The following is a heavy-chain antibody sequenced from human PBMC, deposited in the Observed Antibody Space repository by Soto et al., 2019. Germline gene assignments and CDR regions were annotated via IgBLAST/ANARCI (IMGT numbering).Heavy chain of an antibody. CDR2: IYHSGST. V-gene: IGHV4-30-2*01. CDR3: ARGDDYGGNSHFDY. D-gene: IGHD4-17*01. Sequence: QLQLQESGSGLVKPSQTLSLTCAVSGGSISSGGYSWSWIRQPPGKGLEWIGYIYHSGSTYYNPSLKSRVTISVDRSKNQFSLKLSSVTAAHTAVYYCARGDDYGGNSHFDYWGQGTLVTVSS. CDR1: GGSISSGGYS. J-gene: IGHJ4*02.